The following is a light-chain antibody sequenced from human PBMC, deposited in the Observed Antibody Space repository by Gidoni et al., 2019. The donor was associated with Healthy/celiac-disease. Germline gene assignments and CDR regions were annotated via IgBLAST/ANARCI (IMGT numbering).Light chain of an antibody. J-gene: IGKJ5*01. V-gene: IGKV3-11*01. CDR2: DAS. Sequence: EIVLTQSPATLSLSPGERATLPCRASQSVSSYLAWYQQKPGQAPRLLIYDASNRATGIPARFSGSGSGTDFTLTISSLEPEDFAVYYCQQRSNWPVTFXXXTRLEIK. CDR3: QQRSNWPVT. CDR1: QSVSSY.